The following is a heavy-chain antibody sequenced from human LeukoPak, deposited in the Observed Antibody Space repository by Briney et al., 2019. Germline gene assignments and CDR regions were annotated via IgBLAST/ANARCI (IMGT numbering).Heavy chain of an antibody. CDR2: ISYDGSNK. Sequence: GGSLRLSCAASGFTFSSHGMHWVRQAPGKGLEWVAVISYDGSNKYYVDSVKGRFTISRDNSKNTLYLQMNSLRAEDTAVYYCAKDLTTLTFFDYWGQGTLVTVSS. J-gene: IGHJ4*02. D-gene: IGHD4-17*01. CDR3: AKDLTTLTFFDY. V-gene: IGHV3-30*18. CDR1: GFTFSSHG.